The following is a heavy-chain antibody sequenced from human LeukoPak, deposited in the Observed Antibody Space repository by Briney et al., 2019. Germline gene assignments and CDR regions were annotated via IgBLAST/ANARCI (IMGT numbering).Heavy chain of an antibody. D-gene: IGHD4-11*01. J-gene: IGHJ4*02. CDR3: ARDRDDYSNYACDY. Sequence: PGGSLRLSCAASGLTFSSYWMHWVRHAPGKGLVWVSRINSDGSSTSYADSVKGRFTISRDNAKNTLYLQMNSLRAEDTAVYYCARDRDDYSNYACDYWGQGTLVTVPS. V-gene: IGHV3-74*01. CDR1: GLTFSSYW. CDR2: INSDGSST.